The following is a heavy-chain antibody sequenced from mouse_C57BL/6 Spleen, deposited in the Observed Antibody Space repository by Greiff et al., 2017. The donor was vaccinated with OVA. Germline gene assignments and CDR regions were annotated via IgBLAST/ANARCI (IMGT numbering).Heavy chain of an antibody. CDR2: IDPANGNT. Sequence: ESVAELVRPGASVKLSCTASGFTIKNTYMHWVKQRPEQGLEWIGRIDPANGNTKYAPKFQGKATITADTSSNTAYLQLSSLTSEDTAIYYCARGGYYVDYWGQGTTLTVSS. J-gene: IGHJ2*01. CDR3: ARGGYYVDY. CDR1: GFTIKNTY. V-gene: IGHV14-3*01.